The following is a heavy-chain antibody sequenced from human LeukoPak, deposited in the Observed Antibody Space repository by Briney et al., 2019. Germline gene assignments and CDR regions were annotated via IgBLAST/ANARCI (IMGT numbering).Heavy chain of an antibody. CDR1: GDSVSSVNYY. CDR2: IYYSGST. CDR3: ARVAPSTTFGVVTHRVFDY. D-gene: IGHD3-3*01. Sequence: SSETLSLTCSVSGDSVSSVNYYWGWIRHPPGKGLDWIGSIYYSGSTYYSPSLKSRVTISVDTSKNQFSLKLTSVTAADTAMYYCARVAPSTTFGVVTHRVFDYWGQGALVTVSS. V-gene: IGHV4-39*07. J-gene: IGHJ4*02.